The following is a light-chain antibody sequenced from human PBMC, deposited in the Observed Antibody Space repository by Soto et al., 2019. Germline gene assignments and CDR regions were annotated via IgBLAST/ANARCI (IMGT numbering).Light chain of an antibody. CDR2: DAY. CDR3: QQYGSSTWT. J-gene: IGKJ1*01. V-gene: IGKV3-20*01. CDR1: QSFRGL. Sequence: EVVLTQSPVTLSLSPGERATLSCRASQSFRGLLAWYQQKPGQAPRVLIYDAYNRATGIPDRFSGSGSGTDFTLTISRLENEDFAVYYCQQYGSSTWTFGQGTKVDIK.